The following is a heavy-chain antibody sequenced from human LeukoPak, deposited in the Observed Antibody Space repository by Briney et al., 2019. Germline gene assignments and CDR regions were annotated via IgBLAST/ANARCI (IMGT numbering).Heavy chain of an antibody. V-gene: IGHV1-69*04. CDR1: GGTFSSYA. D-gene: IGHD6-13*01. CDR2: IIPILGIA. Sequence: ASVKVSCKASGGTFSSYAISWVRQAPGQGLEWMGRIIPILGIANYAQKFQGRVTITADKSTSTAYMELSSLRSEDTAVYYCARSQLGISRGDFDYWGQGTLVTVSS. CDR3: ARSQLGISRGDFDY. J-gene: IGHJ4*02.